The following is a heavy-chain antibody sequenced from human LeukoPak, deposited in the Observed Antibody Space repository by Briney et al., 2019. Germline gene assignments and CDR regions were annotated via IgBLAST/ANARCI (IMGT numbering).Heavy chain of an antibody. CDR2: IIPIFGTA. Sequence: SVKVSCKASGYTFTSYGISWVRQAPGQGLEWMGGIIPIFGTANYAQKFQGRVTITADKSTSTAYMELSSLRSEDTAVYYCAMGVGAPEDLAVAADFDYWGQGTLSPSPQ. CDR3: AMGVGAPEDLAVAADFDY. V-gene: IGHV1-69*06. J-gene: IGHJ4*02. D-gene: IGHD6-19*01. CDR1: GYTFTSYG.